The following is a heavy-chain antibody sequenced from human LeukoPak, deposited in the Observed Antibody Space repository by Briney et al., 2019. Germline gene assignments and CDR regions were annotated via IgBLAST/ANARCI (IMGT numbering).Heavy chain of an antibody. Sequence: GASVKVSCKASGGTFSSYAISWVRQAPGQGLEWMGRVIPILGIANYAQKFQGRVTITADKSTSTAYMELSSLRSEDTAVYYCARDETYCGGDCYPDAFDIWGQGTMVTVSS. J-gene: IGHJ3*02. D-gene: IGHD2-21*02. CDR1: GGTFSSYA. CDR3: ARDETYCGGDCYPDAFDI. V-gene: IGHV1-69*04. CDR2: VIPILGIA.